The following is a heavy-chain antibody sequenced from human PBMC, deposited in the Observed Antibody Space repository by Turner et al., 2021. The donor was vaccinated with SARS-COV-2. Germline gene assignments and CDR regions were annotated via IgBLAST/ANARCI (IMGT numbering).Heavy chain of an antibody. V-gene: IGHV3-30-3*01. Sequence: QVQLVESGGGVVQPGRSLRLPCAASGFTFSSYAMHWVRQAPGKGLEWVAVISYDGSNKYYADSVKGRFTISRDNSKNTLYLQMNSLRAEDTAVYYCARTEIVLMVYNHWGQGTLVTVSS. CDR1: GFTFSSYA. J-gene: IGHJ4*02. D-gene: IGHD2-8*01. CDR3: ARTEIVLMVYNH. CDR2: ISYDGSNK.